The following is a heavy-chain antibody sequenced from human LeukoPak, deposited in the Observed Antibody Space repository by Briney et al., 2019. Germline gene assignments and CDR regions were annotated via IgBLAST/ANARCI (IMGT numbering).Heavy chain of an antibody. Sequence: SETLSLTCTVSGGSISSYYWSWIRQPPGKGLEWIGYIYYSGSTNYNPSLKSRVTISVDTSKNQFSLKLSSVTAADTAVYYCARDYGDYLNWFDPWGQGTLVTVSS. CDR1: GGSISSYY. D-gene: IGHD4-17*01. V-gene: IGHV4-59*12. CDR3: ARDYGDYLNWFDP. J-gene: IGHJ5*02. CDR2: IYYSGST.